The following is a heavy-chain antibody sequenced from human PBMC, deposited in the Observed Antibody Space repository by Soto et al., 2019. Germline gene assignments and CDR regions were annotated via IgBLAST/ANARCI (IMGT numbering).Heavy chain of an antibody. Sequence: SETLSLTCSVSGRSIGSGGYYWGWIRQPPGKGLEWIGHIYYSGSTYYNPSLKSRLAMSVDTSKNQFSLNLTSGTAADTAVFFWARRGGGGWFDPWGRGILVTVS. D-gene: IGHD3-16*01. J-gene: IGHJ5*02. CDR2: IYYSGST. V-gene: IGHV4-31*03. CDR3: ARRGGGGWFDP. CDR1: GRSIGSGGYY.